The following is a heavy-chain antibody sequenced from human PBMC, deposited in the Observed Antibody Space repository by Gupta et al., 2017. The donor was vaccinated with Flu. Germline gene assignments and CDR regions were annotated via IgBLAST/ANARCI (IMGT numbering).Heavy chain of an antibody. J-gene: IGHJ6*02. V-gene: IGHV1-2*02. D-gene: IGHD6-19*01. CDR3: ARDPVQYENTNRIAVAGTLDYYYYYGMDV. CDR2: INPNSGGT. CDR1: GYTFTGYY. Sequence: QVQLVQSGAEVKKPGASVKVSCKASGYTFTGYYMHWVRQAPGQGLEWMGWINPNSGGTNYAQKFQGRVTMTRDTSISTAYMELSRLRSDDTAVYYCARDPVQYENTNRIAVAGTLDYYYYYGMDVWGQGTTVTVSS.